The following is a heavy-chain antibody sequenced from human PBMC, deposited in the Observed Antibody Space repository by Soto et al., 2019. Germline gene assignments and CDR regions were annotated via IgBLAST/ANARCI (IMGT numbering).Heavy chain of an antibody. V-gene: IGHV1-18*01. CDR1: GYTFTSYC. CDR2: ISAYNGNT. Sequence: ASVNVSCKSSGYTFTSYCISWVRQAPGQGLECMGWISAYNGNTNYAQKLQGRVTMTTDTSTSTAYMELRSLRSDDTAVYYCARDDTMIVVAPGYWGQGTLVTVSS. J-gene: IGHJ4*02. D-gene: IGHD3-22*01. CDR3: ARDDTMIVVAPGY.